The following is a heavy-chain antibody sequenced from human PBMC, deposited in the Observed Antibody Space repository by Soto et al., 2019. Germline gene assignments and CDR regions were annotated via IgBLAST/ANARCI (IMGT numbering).Heavy chain of an antibody. CDR3: ACLYNWNGWSDY. CDR1: GVSIISYY. CDR2: IYSSGST. D-gene: IGHD1-20*01. J-gene: IGHJ4*02. V-gene: IGHV4-4*07. Sequence: QVQLQESGPGLVKPSETLSLTCTVSGVSIISYYWSWIRQPAGKGLEWIGRIYSSGSTNYNPSLKSRVTMSIDTSKNQFSLKLSSVTAADTAVYYCACLYNWNGWSDYWGQGTLVTVSS.